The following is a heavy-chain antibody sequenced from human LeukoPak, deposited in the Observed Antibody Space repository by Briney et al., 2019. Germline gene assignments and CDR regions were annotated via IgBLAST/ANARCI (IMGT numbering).Heavy chain of an antibody. Sequence: PGGSLRLSCAASGFTFSSYAMSWVRQAPGKGLEWVSAISGRGDGTYYADSVKGRFTISRDNSKNTLYLQMNSLRAEDTAVYYCAKALTGYSSGWYDYWGQGTLVTVSS. D-gene: IGHD6-19*01. V-gene: IGHV3-23*01. CDR2: ISGRGDGT. CDR1: GFTFSSYA. CDR3: AKALTGYSSGWYDY. J-gene: IGHJ4*02.